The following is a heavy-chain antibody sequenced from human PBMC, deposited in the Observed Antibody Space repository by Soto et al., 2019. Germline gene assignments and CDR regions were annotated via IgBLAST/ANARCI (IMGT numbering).Heavy chain of an antibody. V-gene: IGHV1-69*13. CDR3: ASQDGNVPAAT. CDR2: IIPIFGTA. Sequence: ASVKVSCKASGGTFSSYAISWVRQAPGQGLEWMGGIIPIFGTANYAQKFQGRVTITADESTSTAYMELSSLRSEDTAVYYCASQDGNVPAATWGQGTLVTVSS. CDR1: GGTFSSYA. J-gene: IGHJ5*02. D-gene: IGHD2-2*01.